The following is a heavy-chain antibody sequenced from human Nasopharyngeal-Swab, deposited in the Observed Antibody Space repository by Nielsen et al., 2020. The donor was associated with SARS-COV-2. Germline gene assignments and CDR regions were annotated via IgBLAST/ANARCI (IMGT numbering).Heavy chain of an antibody. CDR2: IYYSGCT. J-gene: IGHJ6*02. V-gene: IGHV4-59*01. D-gene: IGHD3-10*01. CDR1: GGSISIYY. CDR3: ARWFPRYYYYGMDV. Sequence: SETLSLTCTVAGGSISIYYWSCIRQPPGKGLEWIGYIYYSGCTNYNPSLKSRVTISVDTSKNQFSLKLSSVTAADTAVYYCARWFPRYYYYGMDVWGQGTTVTVSS.